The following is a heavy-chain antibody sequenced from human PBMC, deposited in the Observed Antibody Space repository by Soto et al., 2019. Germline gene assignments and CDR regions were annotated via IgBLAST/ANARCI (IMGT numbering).Heavy chain of an antibody. V-gene: IGHV3-30*03. CDR2: ISYDGGSK. CDR1: GFSFRTYG. CDR3: ARVLLELWPVDY. D-gene: IGHD1-7*01. Sequence: QVQLVESGGGVVQPGESLRLSCAASGFSFRTYGMHWVRQAPGKGPQWVALISYDGGSKYYADSVMGRFTISRDNSENTLYLQMNSLRAEDTAMYYCARVLLELWPVDYWGQGTLVTVSS. J-gene: IGHJ4*02.